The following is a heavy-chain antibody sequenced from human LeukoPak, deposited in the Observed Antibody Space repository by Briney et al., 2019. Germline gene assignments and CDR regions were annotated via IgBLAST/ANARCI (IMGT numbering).Heavy chain of an antibody. D-gene: IGHD1-26*01. Sequence: SETLSLTCTVSGGSISSYYWSWIRQLAGKGLEWIGRIYTSGSTNYNPSLKSRVTMSVDTSKNQFSLKLSSVTAADTAVYYCASLVYSGSYYYYYYYMDVWGKGTTVTVSS. CDR1: GGSISSYY. CDR3: ASLVYSGSYYYYYYYMDV. CDR2: IYTSGST. V-gene: IGHV4-4*07. J-gene: IGHJ6*03.